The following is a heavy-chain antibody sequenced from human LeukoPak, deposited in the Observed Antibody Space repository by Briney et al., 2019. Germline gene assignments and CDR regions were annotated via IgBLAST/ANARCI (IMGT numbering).Heavy chain of an antibody. V-gene: IGHV3-48*03. Sequence: GGSLRLSCVASGFTFSSYEMNWVRQAPGKGLEWVLYISSSGSTIYYADSVKGRFTISRDNAKNSLYLQMNSLRAEDTAVYYCARDGQGLAYYFDYWGQGTLVTVSS. CDR1: GFTFSSYE. CDR2: ISSSGSTI. CDR3: ARDGQGLAYYFDY. J-gene: IGHJ4*02. D-gene: IGHD6-19*01.